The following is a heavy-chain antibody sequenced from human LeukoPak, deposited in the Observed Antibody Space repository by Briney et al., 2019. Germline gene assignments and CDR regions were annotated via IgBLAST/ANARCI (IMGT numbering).Heavy chain of an antibody. J-gene: IGHJ4*02. D-gene: IGHD6-13*01. V-gene: IGHV3-9*01. CDR1: GFTFDDYG. CDR3: AKHSTIGAAGYFDY. CDR2: ISWNSGVI. Sequence: GGSLRLSCAASGFTFDDYGMHWVRHAPGKGLEWVSGISWNSGVIVYADSVKGRFTFSRDNAKNSLYLQMNSLRVEDTALYYCAKHSTIGAAGYFDYWGQGTLVTVSS.